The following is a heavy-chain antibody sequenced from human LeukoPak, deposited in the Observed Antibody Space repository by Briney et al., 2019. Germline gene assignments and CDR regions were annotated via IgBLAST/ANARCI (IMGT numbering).Heavy chain of an antibody. CDR1: GFTFSSYS. CDR3: ARVSGSSGWFALTYYGMDV. D-gene: IGHD6-19*01. CDR2: ISSSSSTI. Sequence: GGSLRLSCAASGFTFSSYSMNWVRQAPGKGLEWVSYISSSSSTIYYADSVKGRFTISRDNAKNSLYLQMNSLRAEGTAVYYCARVSGSSGWFALTYYGMDVWGQGTTVTVSS. J-gene: IGHJ6*02. V-gene: IGHV3-48*01.